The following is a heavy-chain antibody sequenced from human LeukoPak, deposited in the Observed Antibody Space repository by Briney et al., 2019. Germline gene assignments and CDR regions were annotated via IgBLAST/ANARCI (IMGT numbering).Heavy chain of an antibody. CDR2: IYHSGST. V-gene: IGHV4-4*02. CDR1: GGSISSSNW. J-gene: IGHJ3*02. CDR3: ARDPRYFDFNAFDI. Sequence: SETLSLTCAVSGGSISSSNWWSWVRQPPGKGLEWIGEIYHSGSTNYNPSLKSRVTISVDKSKNQFSRKLSSVTAADTAVYYCARDPRYFDFNAFDIWGQGTMVTVSS. D-gene: IGHD3-9*01.